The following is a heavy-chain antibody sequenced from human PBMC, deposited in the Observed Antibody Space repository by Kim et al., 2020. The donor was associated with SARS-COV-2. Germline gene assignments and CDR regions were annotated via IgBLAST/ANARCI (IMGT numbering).Heavy chain of an antibody. J-gene: IGHJ6*02. V-gene: IGHV4-59*01. D-gene: IGHD5-12*01. Sequence: SRVTISVDTSKNQFSLKLSSVTAADTAVYYCARDSGGVATIGDLDYGMDVWGQGTTVTVSS. CDR3: ARDSGGVATIGDLDYGMDV.